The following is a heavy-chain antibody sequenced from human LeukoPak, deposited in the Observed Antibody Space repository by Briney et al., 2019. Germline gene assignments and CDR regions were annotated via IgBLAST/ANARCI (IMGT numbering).Heavy chain of an antibody. Sequence: GGSLRLSCAASGFTFSSYGMHWVRQAPGKGLEWVAVIWYDGSNKYYADSVKGRFTISRDNSKNTLYLQMNSLRAEDTAVYYCARDTWFGELSVDYWGQGTLVTVSS. J-gene: IGHJ4*02. D-gene: IGHD3-10*01. CDR2: IWYDGSNK. V-gene: IGHV3-33*01. CDR1: GFTFSSYG. CDR3: ARDTWFGELSVDY.